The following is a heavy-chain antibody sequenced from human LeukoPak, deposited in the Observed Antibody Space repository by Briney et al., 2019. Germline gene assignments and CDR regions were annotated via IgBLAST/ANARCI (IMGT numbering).Heavy chain of an antibody. V-gene: IGHV3-23*01. CDR3: ARRAGAYTHPYDY. CDR1: GFTFSSYA. J-gene: IGHJ4*02. CDR2: FSFNGEST. Sequence: GGSLRLSCAASGFTFSSYAMTWVRQAPGKGLEWVSSFSFNGESTYYADSAKGRFTISRDNSKNTLYLQMNSLRAEDTAVYYCARRAGAYTHPYDYWGQGTLVTVS. D-gene: IGHD3-16*01.